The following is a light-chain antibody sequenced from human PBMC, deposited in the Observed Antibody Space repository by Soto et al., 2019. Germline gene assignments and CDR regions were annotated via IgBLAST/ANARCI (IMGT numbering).Light chain of an antibody. CDR3: QQSYSTPQT. V-gene: IGKV1-39*01. Sequence: DIQMTQSPSSLSASVGDRFTITWRASQSISSYLNWYQQKPGKAPKLLIYAASSLQSGVPSRFSGSGSGTDFTLTISSLQPEDFATYYCQQSYSTPQTFGQGTRLEI. CDR1: QSISSY. CDR2: AAS. J-gene: IGKJ5*01.